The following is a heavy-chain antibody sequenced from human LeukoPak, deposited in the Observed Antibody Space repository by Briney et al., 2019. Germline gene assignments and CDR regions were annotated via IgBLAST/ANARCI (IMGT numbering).Heavy chain of an antibody. J-gene: IGHJ6*04. Sequence: SQTLSLTCAISGDSVSSNSAGWSWIRQSPSRGPEWLGRTYYRSKWYNDYAVSVKSRITISPDTSKNQFSLQLNSVTPEDTAVYYCARGGGSLNVWGKGTTVTVSS. CDR2: TYYRSKWYN. V-gene: IGHV6-1*01. CDR1: GDSVSSNSAG. CDR3: ARGGGSLNV. D-gene: IGHD1-26*01.